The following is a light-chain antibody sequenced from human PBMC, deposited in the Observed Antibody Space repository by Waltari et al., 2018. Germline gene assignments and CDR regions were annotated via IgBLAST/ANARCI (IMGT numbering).Light chain of an antibody. CDR1: HSVRST. CDR2: GAS. CDR3: QQYNDWPLT. Sequence: EVVMTQSPATLSVSVGERANLSCRASHSVRSTLAWYQQKPGQAPRLLIYGASTRASGIPARFSGSGSGTEFTLTISSLQSEDFAVYFCQQYNDWPLTFGGGTKVEIK. V-gene: IGKV3-15*01. J-gene: IGKJ4*01.